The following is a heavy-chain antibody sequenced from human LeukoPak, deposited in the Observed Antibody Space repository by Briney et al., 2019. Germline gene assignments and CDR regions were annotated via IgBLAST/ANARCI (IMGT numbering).Heavy chain of an antibody. Sequence: GGSLRLSCAASGLTVSSIYITWVRQVPGKGLEWVSVIYSDGRTNYADSVKGRFTISRDNSKNTVYLQLSILRVEDTAVYYCFNYAYWGQGTLVTVSS. D-gene: IGHD3-16*01. V-gene: IGHV3-66*01. CDR1: GLTVSSIY. J-gene: IGHJ4*02. CDR3: FNYAY. CDR2: IYSDGRT.